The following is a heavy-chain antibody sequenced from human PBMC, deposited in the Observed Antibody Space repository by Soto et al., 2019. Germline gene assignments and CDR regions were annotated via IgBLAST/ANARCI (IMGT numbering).Heavy chain of an antibody. V-gene: IGHV4-38-2*01. D-gene: IGHD5-18*01. Sequence: PSETLSLTCAVSGYSISSGYYWGWIRQPPGKGLEWIGNIYHSGNTYYNPSLKSRVTMSVDTSKNQFSLKVTSVTAADTAVYYCARGAREMDTIIKWFDPWGQGTLVTVSS. CDR1: GYSISSGYY. CDR3: ARGAREMDTIIKWFDP. J-gene: IGHJ5*02. CDR2: IYHSGNT.